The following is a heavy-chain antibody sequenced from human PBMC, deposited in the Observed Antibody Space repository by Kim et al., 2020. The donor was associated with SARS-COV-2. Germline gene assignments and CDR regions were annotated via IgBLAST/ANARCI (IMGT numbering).Heavy chain of an antibody. CDR3: ARCTNQWELLQVYYYGMDV. V-gene: IGHV3-7*01. D-gene: IGHD1-26*01. CDR2: IKQDGSEK. J-gene: IGHJ6*02. CDR1: GFTFSSYW. Sequence: GGSLRLSCAASGFTFSSYWMSWVRQAPGKGLEWVANIKQDGSEKYYVDSVKGRFTISRDNAKNSMYLQMNSLRAEDTAVYYCARCTNQWELLQVYYYGMDVWGQGTTVTVSS.